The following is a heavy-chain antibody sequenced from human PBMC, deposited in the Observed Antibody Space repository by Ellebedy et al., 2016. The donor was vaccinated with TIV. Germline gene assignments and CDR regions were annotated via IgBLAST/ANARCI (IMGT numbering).Heavy chain of an antibody. Sequence: AASVKVSCKASGGTFSSYAISWVRQAPGQGLEWMGGIIPIFGTANYAQKFQGRVTITADESTSTAYMELSSLRSEDTAVYYCAADRRFGVNWFDPWGQGTLVTVSS. CDR2: IIPIFGTA. CDR1: GGTFSSYA. J-gene: IGHJ5*02. CDR3: AADRRFGVNWFDP. V-gene: IGHV1-69*13. D-gene: IGHD3-10*01.